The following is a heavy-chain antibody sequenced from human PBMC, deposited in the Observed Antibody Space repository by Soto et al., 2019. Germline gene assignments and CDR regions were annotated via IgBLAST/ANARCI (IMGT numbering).Heavy chain of an antibody. V-gene: IGHV3-13*01. J-gene: IGHJ6*03. CDR2: IGTAGET. Sequence: GGSLRLSCAASGFTFSSYDMHWVRQATGKGLEWVSAIGTAGETYYQGSVKGGFSISRANAKNSLYLQMNSLRAGGTDVNYLESAPAFVEMGYYYYMDVWGKGTTVTVSS. CDR1: GFTFSSYD. CDR3: ESAPAFVEMGYYYYMDV. D-gene: IGHD2-15*01.